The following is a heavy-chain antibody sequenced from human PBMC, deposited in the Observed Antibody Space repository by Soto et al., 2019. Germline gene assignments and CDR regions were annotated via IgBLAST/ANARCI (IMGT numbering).Heavy chain of an antibody. CDR2: VSSGGST. Sequence: DVQLLESGGGLVQPEGSLRLSCAASGFTFSSYDMGWVRQGPGKGLEWVAVVSSGGSTHYAESVRGRFTISRDNSKTTLALQMNSLTTEDTAVYFCAKSRGAGGHFDYWGQGAPVTVSS. V-gene: IGHV3-23*01. D-gene: IGHD2-15*01. CDR1: GFTFSSYD. J-gene: IGHJ4*02. CDR3: AKSRGAGGHFDY.